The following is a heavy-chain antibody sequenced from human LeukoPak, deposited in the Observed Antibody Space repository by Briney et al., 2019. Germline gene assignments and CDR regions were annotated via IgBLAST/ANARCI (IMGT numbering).Heavy chain of an antibody. CDR3: TRDPQLWVAWYFDY. D-gene: IGHD5-18*01. Sequence: GGSLRLSCTASGFTFGDYAMSWVRQAPGKGLEWVGFIRSKAYGGTTEYAASVKGRFTISRDDSKSIAYPQMNSLKTEDTAVYYCTRDPQLWVAWYFDYWGQGTLVTVSS. CDR2: IRSKAYGGTT. J-gene: IGHJ4*02. V-gene: IGHV3-49*04. CDR1: GFTFGDYA.